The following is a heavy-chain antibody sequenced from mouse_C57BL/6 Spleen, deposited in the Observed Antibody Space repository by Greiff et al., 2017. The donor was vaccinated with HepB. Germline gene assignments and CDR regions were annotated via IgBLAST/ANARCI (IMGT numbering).Heavy chain of an antibody. CDR2: INYDGSST. CDR1: GFTFSDYY. J-gene: IGHJ2*01. V-gene: IGHV5-16*01. Sequence: DVKLVESEGGLVQPGSSMKLSCTASGFTFSDYYMAWVRQVPEKGLEWVANINYDGSSTYYLDSLKSRFIISRDNAKNILYLQMSSLKSEDTATYYCARVITGTEYYFDYWGQGTTLTVSS. CDR3: ARVITGTEYYFDY. D-gene: IGHD4-1*01.